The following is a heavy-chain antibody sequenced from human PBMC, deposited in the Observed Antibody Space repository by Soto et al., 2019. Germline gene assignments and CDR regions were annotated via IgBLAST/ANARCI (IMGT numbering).Heavy chain of an antibody. D-gene: IGHD2-21*02. CDR2: IYHIGIT. J-gene: IGHJ3*02. V-gene: IGHV4-4*02. CDR3: ASTQYGGNSSGAFDI. CDR1: GGSISSSFW. Sequence: PSETLSLTCAVSGGSISSSFWWTWVRQPPGKGLEWIGEIYHIGITHYNPSLKSRVTISVDRSKNQFSLKLSSVTAADTAVYYCASTQYGGNSSGAFDIRGQRTMVTVSS.